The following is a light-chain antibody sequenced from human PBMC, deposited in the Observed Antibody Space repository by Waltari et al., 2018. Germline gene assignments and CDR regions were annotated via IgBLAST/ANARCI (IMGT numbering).Light chain of an antibody. CDR3: QQYNTYSS. CDR1: QSISNY. V-gene: IGKV1-5*03. J-gene: IGKJ2*03. CDR2: KAS. Sequence: DLQMTQFPSTLSASVGDTITITCRASQSISNYLAWYQQKPGKAPKLLIYKASSSGSGVPSRVSGSGSGTEFTLTISSLQPDDFATYYCQQYNTYSSFGQGTKLEIK.